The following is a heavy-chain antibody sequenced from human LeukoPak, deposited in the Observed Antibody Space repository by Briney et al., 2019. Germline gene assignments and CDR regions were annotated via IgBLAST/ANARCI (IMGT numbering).Heavy chain of an antibody. D-gene: IGHD6-19*01. J-gene: IGHJ4*02. Sequence: VQPGGSLRLSCAASGFTFSSYAMSWVRQAPGKGLEWVSAISGSGGSTYYADSVKGRFTISRDNSKNTLYLQMNSLRAEDTAVYYCAKDPQTVSRDSSGWAFDYWGQGTLVTVSS. CDR3: AKDPQTVSRDSSGWAFDY. CDR1: GFTFSSYA. V-gene: IGHV3-23*01. CDR2: ISGSGGST.